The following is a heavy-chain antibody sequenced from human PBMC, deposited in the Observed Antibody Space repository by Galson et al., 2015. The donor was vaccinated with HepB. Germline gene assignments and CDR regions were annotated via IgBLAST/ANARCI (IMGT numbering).Heavy chain of an antibody. Sequence: QSGAEVKKPGESLKISCKGSGYSFTSYWIGWVRQMPGKGLEWMGIIYPGDSDTRYSPSFQGQVTISADKSISTAYLQWSSLKASDTAMYYCARLGMVRGVANRPDCSGGSCYYYGMDVWGQGTTVTVS. CDR1: GYSFTSYW. D-gene: IGHD2-15*01. CDR2: IYPGDSDT. J-gene: IGHJ6*02. V-gene: IGHV5-51*01. CDR3: ARLGMVRGVANRPDCSGGSCYYYGMDV.